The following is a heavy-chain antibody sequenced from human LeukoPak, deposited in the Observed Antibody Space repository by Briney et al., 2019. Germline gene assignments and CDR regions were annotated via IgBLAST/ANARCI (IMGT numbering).Heavy chain of an antibody. CDR3: ASRVTGTTSDVIWFDP. CDR2: ISGSGGST. Sequence: PGGSLRLSCAASGFTFSSYAMSWVRQAPGKGLEWVSAISGSGGSTYYADSVKGRFTISRDNAKNSLYLQMNSLRAEDTAVYYCASRVTGTTSDVIWFDPWGQGTLVTVSS. CDR1: GFTFSSYA. D-gene: IGHD1-7*01. J-gene: IGHJ5*02. V-gene: IGHV3-23*01.